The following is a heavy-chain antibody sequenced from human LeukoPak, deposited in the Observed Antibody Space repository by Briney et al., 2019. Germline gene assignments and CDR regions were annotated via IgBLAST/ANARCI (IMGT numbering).Heavy chain of an antibody. Sequence: GGSLRLSCAASGFTFSSHGMHWVRQAPGKGLEWVAVIWFDGGHKYYTDSVKGRFTISRDNSKNTMDLQMNSLRAEDTAVYYCAKSDSSGYYYGGYFDYWGQGTLVTVSS. D-gene: IGHD3-22*01. CDR1: GFTFSSHG. J-gene: IGHJ4*02. V-gene: IGHV3-33*06. CDR2: IWFDGGHK. CDR3: AKSDSSGYYYGGYFDY.